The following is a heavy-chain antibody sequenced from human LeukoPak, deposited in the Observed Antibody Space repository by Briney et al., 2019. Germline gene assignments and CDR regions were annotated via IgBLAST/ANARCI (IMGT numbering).Heavy chain of an antibody. J-gene: IGHJ6*02. CDR2: ISVGNGNT. CDR3: ARSNPFSYYGIDV. CDR1: GYTFTGYY. D-gene: IGHD4-11*01. V-gene: IGHV1-3*01. Sequence: ASVRVSCKASGYTFTGYYMHWVRQAPGQRLEWMGWISVGNGNTKYSQKFQGRVTITRDTSASTAYMELSSLRSEDTAVYYCARSNPFSYYGIDVWGQGTTVTVSS.